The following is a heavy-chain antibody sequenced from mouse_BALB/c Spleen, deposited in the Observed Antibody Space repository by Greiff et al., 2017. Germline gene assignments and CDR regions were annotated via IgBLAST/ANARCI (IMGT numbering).Heavy chain of an antibody. CDR1: GFTFSSFG. D-gene: IGHD2-14*01. J-gene: IGHJ4*01. CDR2: ISSGSSTI. V-gene: IGHV5-17*02. Sequence: DVKLVESGGGLVQPGGSRKLSCAASGFTFSSFGMHWVRQAPEKGLEWVAYISSGSSTIYYADTVKGRFTISRDNPKNTLFLQMTSLRSEDTAMYYCARGNYRYDGGGYYAMDYWGQGTSVTVSS. CDR3: ARGNYRYDGGGYYAMDY.